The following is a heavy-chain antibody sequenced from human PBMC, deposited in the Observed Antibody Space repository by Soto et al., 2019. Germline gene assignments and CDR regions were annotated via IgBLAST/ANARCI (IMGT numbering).Heavy chain of an antibody. J-gene: IGHJ5*01. CDR3: AKGSLGPIDS. Sequence: EVQLLESGAGLVQPGGSLRLSCATSGFTFISYAMSWVRQAPGKGLEWVSSISGTSGNTYYADSVKGRFTISKDNWKSTRYLEMNSLRAEDTAVYYCAKGSLGPIDSWGQGTRVTVSS. CDR2: ISGTSGNT. D-gene: IGHD1-26*01. CDR1: GFTFISYA. V-gene: IGHV3-23*01.